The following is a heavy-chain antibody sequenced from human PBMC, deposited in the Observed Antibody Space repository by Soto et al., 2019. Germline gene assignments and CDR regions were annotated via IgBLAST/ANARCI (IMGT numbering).Heavy chain of an antibody. CDR1: GFTFINSW. J-gene: IGHJ6*02. Sequence: GGSLXLSCAASGFTFINSWMNWVRQAPGKGLEWVGRMKSKTDGGTTDSAAPLHGRFTISRAASKNTLYLQMNSLNTEDTAVYYCPPLLHXGRRDESSGLXVWGQGTTVXVSS. CDR2: MKSKTDGGTT. V-gene: IGHV3-15*07. D-gene: IGHD2-15*01. CDR3: PPLLHXGRRDESSGLXV.